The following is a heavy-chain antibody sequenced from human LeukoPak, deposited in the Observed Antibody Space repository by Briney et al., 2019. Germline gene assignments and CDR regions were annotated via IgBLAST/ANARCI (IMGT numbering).Heavy chain of an antibody. D-gene: IGHD6-13*01. Sequence: ASVKVSCKASGYTFTGYYTHWVRRAPGQGLEWMGWINPNSGGTNYAQKFQGRVTMTRDTSISTAYMELSRLRSDDTAVYYCARDRGIAAAGNWFDPWGQGTLVTVSS. CDR3: ARDRGIAAAGNWFDP. CDR2: INPNSGGT. J-gene: IGHJ5*02. V-gene: IGHV1-2*02. CDR1: GYTFTGYY.